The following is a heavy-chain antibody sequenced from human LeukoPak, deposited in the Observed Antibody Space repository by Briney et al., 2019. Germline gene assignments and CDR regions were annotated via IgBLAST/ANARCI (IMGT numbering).Heavy chain of an antibody. V-gene: IGHV1-69*06. J-gene: IGHJ4*02. CDR2: IIPIFGTA. CDR1: GGAFSSYA. D-gene: IGHD3-9*01. Sequence: ASVEVSCKASGGAFSSYAISWVRQAPGQGLEWMGGIIPIFGTANYAQKFQGSVTITADKSTGTAYMELSSLRSEDTAVYYCARDGEVALRYFDWLLYWGQGTLVTVSS. CDR3: ARDGEVALRYFDWLLY.